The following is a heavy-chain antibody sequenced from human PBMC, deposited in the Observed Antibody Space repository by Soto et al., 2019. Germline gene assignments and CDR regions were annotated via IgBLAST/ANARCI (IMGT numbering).Heavy chain of an antibody. J-gene: IGHJ4*02. V-gene: IGHV1-8*01. CDR1: GYTFTSYD. D-gene: IGHD5-12*01. Sequence: ASVTVSCKASGYTFTSYDINWVRQATGQGLEWMGWMNPNSGNTGYAQKLQGRVTMTSNTSISTAYMQLSSLRSADPDVHYCERGKQTVATTTDGFEFWGKGNLVTV. CDR3: ERGKQTVATTTDGFEF. CDR2: MNPNSGNT.